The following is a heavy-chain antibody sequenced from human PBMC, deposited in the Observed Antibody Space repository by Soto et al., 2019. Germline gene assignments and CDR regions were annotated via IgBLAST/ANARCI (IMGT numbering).Heavy chain of an antibody. CDR2: IYWDEGK. J-gene: IGHJ5*02. D-gene: IGHD2-21*01. CDR3: AHKGESGWFDP. CDR1: GFSFSSGEVG. V-gene: IGHV2-5*02. Sequence: QITLKESGPTLVKPTQTLTLTCTFSGFSFSSGEVGVGWIRQPPGKALEWLALIYWDEGKRHSPSLRSRLTXTXXTSKHQGVLTMTNMDPVDTATYYCAHKGESGWFDPWGQGTLVTISS.